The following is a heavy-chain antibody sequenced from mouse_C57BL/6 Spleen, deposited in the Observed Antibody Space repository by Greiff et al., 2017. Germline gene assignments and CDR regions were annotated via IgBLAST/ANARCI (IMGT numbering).Heavy chain of an antibody. J-gene: IGHJ2*01. CDR1: GYTFTSYW. CDR3: ARSWGHLDY. D-gene: IGHD4-1*01. V-gene: IGHV1-69*01. Sequence: QVQLQQPGAELVMPGASVKLSCKASGYTFTSYWMHWVKQRPGQGLEWIGEIDPSDSYTNYNQKFKGKSTLTVDKSSSTAYMQLSSLTSEDSAVYYCARSWGHLDYWGQGTTLTVSS. CDR2: IDPSDSYT.